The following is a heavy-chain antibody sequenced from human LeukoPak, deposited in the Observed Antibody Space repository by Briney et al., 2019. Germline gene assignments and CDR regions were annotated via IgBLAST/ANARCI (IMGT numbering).Heavy chain of an antibody. V-gene: IGHV3-7*01. CDR1: GFTFSSYW. Sequence: GGSLRLSCAASGFTFSSYWMSWVRQAPGKGLEWVANIKQDGSEKYYVDSVKGRFTISRDNAKNSLYLQMNSLRAEDTAVYYCARDLVVVPAATRDYYYYGMDVWGQGTTVTVSS. J-gene: IGHJ6*02. D-gene: IGHD2-2*01. CDR3: ARDLVVVPAATRDYYYYGMDV. CDR2: IKQDGSEK.